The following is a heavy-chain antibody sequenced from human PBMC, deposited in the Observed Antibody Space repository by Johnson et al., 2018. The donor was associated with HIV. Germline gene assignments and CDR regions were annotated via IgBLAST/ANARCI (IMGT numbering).Heavy chain of an antibody. V-gene: IGHV3-23*04. CDR1: GFTFSSYA. Sequence: VQLVESGGNLVQPGGSLRLSCAASGFTFSSYAMSWVRQAPGKGLEWVSGISGSGGSTYYADSVRGRVTISRDNSMHTMYLQMNSLRAEDTAVYYCAGQVRAFDIWGQGTMVTVSS. J-gene: IGHJ3*02. CDR2: ISGSGGST. CDR3: AGQVRAFDI. D-gene: IGHD6-19*01.